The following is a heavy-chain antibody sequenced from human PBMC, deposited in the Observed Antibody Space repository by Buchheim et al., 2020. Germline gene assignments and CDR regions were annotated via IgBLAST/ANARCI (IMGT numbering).Heavy chain of an antibody. CDR3: ARDRYYDFWSGYYTEDY. J-gene: IGHJ4*02. Sequence: EVQLVESGGGLVQPGGSLRLSCAASGFTFSSYWMSWVRQAPGKGLEWVANIKQDGSEKYYVESVKGRFTISRDNAKNSMYLQMNSLRAEDTAVYYCARDRYYDFWSGYYTEDYWGQGTL. CDR1: GFTFSSYW. CDR2: IKQDGSEK. D-gene: IGHD3-3*01. V-gene: IGHV3-7*01.